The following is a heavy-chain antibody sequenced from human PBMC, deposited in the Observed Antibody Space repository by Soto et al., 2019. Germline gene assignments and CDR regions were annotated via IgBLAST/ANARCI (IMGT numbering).Heavy chain of an antibody. V-gene: IGHV5-51*01. J-gene: IGHJ3*02. CDR2: IYPGDSDT. CDR1: GYSFTSYW. CDR3: ARQGPLAYCGGDCTDAFDI. Sequence: GESLKISCKGSGYSFTSYWIGWVRQMPGKXLEWMGIIYPGDSDTRYSPSFQGQVTISADKSISTAYLQWSSLKASDTAMYYCARQGPLAYCGGDCTDAFDIWGQGTMVTVSS. D-gene: IGHD2-21*02.